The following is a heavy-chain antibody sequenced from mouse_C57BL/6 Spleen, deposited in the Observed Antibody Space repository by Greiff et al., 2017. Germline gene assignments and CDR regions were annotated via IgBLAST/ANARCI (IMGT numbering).Heavy chain of an antibody. D-gene: IGHD1-1*01. J-gene: IGHJ3*01. CDR1: GYVFSSYW. Sequence: VQLQQSGAELVKPGASVKISCKASGYVFSSYWMNWVKQRPGKGLEWIGQIYPGDGDTNYNGKFKGKATLTADKSSSTAYMQLSSLTSEDSAVYFCARWGTTVVEGFAYWGQGTLVTVSA. CDR3: ARWGTTVVEGFAY. V-gene: IGHV1-80*01. CDR2: IYPGDGDT.